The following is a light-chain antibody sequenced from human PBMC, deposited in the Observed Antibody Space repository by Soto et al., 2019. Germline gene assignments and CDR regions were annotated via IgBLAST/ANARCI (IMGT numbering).Light chain of an antibody. CDR2: STN. V-gene: IGLV1-44*01. CDR3: AAWDDSLNGGVV. CDR1: SSTIGSNS. J-gene: IGLJ2*01. Sequence: QSVLTQPPSASGTSGQRVTISCSGSSSTIGSNSVNWYQQVPGTAPKLLIYSTNQRPSGVPDRFSGSKSDTSASLALSGLQSEDEADYYCAAWDDSLNGGVVFGGGTKLT.